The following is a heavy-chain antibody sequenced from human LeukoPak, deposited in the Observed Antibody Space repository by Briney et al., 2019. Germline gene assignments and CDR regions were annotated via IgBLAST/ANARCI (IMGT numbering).Heavy chain of an antibody. J-gene: IGHJ4*02. D-gene: IGHD6-6*01. Sequence: GGSLRLSCVASGFTVSSNYMSWVRQAPGKGLEWVSVIYSGGSTYYADSVKGRFTISRDNSKNTLYLQMNSLRAEDTAVYYCARQRGSSSGAFDYWGQGTLVTVSS. CDR1: GFTVSSNY. V-gene: IGHV3-66*02. CDR3: ARQRGSSSGAFDY. CDR2: IYSGGST.